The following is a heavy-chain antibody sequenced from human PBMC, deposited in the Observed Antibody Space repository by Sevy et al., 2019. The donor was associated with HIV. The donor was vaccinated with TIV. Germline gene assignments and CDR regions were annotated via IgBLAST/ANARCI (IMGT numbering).Heavy chain of an antibody. J-gene: IGHJ4*02. CDR2: IKQDGSEK. CDR1: GFTFSSYS. Sequence: GGSLRLSCAASGFTFSSYSMNWVRQAPGKGLEWVANIKQDGSEKYYVDSVKGRFTISRDNAKNSLYLQMNSLRAEDTAVYYCARDWGSVHWGQGTLVTVSS. D-gene: IGHD3-16*01. V-gene: IGHV3-7*01. CDR3: ARDWGSVH.